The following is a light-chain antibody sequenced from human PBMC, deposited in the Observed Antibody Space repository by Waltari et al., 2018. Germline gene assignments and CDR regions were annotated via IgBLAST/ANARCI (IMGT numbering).Light chain of an antibody. Sequence: DIQMTQSPSTVYASVGDRVTLTCRASQSISRWLAWYQQKPGKAPKLLIHKASSLQSGVPSRFSGSGSGTEFTLNITSLQPDDFATYYCQHYNSFSALFTFGPGTQVDIK. CDR3: QHYNSFSALFT. CDR2: KAS. J-gene: IGKJ3*01. V-gene: IGKV1-5*03. CDR1: QSISRW.